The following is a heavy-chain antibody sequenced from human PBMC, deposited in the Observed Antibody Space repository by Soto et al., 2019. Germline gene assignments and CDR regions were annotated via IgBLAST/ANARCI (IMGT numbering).Heavy chain of an antibody. J-gene: IGHJ4*01. V-gene: IGHV4-30-2*01. CDR1: GGSIISGCYS. D-gene: IGHD2-2*01. Sequence: SETLSLTCAVSGGSIISGCYSWSWIRQPPGKGLEWIGYIYHIGSTYYNPSLKSRVTISVDRSKNQFSLKLSSVTAADTAVYYCAREAERYCSSISCTYDFDYWGHGTGVNVSS. CDR3: AREAERYCSSISCTYDFDY. CDR2: IYHIGST.